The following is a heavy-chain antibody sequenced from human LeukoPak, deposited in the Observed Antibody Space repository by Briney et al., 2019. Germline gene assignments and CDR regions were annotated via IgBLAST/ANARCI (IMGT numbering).Heavy chain of an antibody. CDR3: AKDQVSSSGWYYYGMDV. CDR2: ISYDGSNK. Sequence: GRSLRLSCAASGFTFSSYGMHWVRQAPGKGLEWVAVISYDGSNKYYADSVKGRFTISRDNSKNTLYLQMNSLRAEDTAVYYCAKDQVSSSGWYYYGMDVWGQGITVTVSS. CDR1: GFTFSSYG. J-gene: IGHJ6*02. V-gene: IGHV3-30*18. D-gene: IGHD6-19*01.